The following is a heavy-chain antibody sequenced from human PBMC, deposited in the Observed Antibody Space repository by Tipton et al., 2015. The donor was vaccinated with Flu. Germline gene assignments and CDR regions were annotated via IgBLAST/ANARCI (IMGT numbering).Heavy chain of an antibody. Sequence: TLSLTCTVSGGSISSYYWSWIRQPPGKGLEWIGYIYYSGSTNYNPSLKSRVTISVDTSKNQFSLKLSSVTAADTAVYYCAREVFYNWNDDPLFDYGMDVWGQGTTVTVSS. J-gene: IGHJ6*02. D-gene: IGHD1-20*01. V-gene: IGHV4-59*01. CDR3: AREVFYNWNDDPLFDYGMDV. CDR2: IYYSGST. CDR1: GGSISSYY.